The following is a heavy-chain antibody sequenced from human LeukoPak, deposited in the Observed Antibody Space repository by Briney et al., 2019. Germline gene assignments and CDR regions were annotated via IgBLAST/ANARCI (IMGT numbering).Heavy chain of an antibody. Sequence: GASVKVSCKVSGYTLSELSMHWVRQAPGKGLEWVAVISYDGSNKYYADSVKGRFTISRDNSKNTLYLQMNSLRAEDTAVYYWARGDSSSWYNWFDPWGQGTLVTVSS. CDR2: ISYDGSNK. V-gene: IGHV3-30*04. D-gene: IGHD6-13*01. J-gene: IGHJ5*02. CDR1: GYTLSELS. CDR3: ARGDSSSWYNWFDP.